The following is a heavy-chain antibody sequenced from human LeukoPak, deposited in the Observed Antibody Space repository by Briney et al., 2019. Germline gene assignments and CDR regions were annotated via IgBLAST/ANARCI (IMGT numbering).Heavy chain of an antibody. J-gene: IGHJ4*02. V-gene: IGHV3-30*18. CDR2: VSYDGSNK. D-gene: IGHD3-10*01. CDR1: GFIFSNYG. Sequence: PGGSLRLSCAASGFIFSNYGMHWVRQAPGKGLEWVAVVSYDGSNKYYADSVKGRFTISRDNAKNSLYLQMNSLRAEDTALYYCAKSGVDSGTNGYFDYWGQGTLVTVSS. CDR3: AKSGVDSGTNGYFDY.